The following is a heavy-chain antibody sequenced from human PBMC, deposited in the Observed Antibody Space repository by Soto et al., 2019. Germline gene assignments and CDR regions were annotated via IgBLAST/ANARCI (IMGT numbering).Heavy chain of an antibody. J-gene: IGHJ5*02. CDR2: INAGNGNT. CDR3: ARYYDFWSGYYRVNWLDP. D-gene: IGHD3-3*01. Sequence: ASVKVSCKASGYTFTSYAMHWVRQAPGQRLEWMGWINAGNGNTKYSQKFQGRVTITRDTSASTAYMELSSLSSEDTAVYYCARYYDFWSGYYRVNWLDPWGEGTMVTV. V-gene: IGHV1-3*01. CDR1: GYTFTSYA.